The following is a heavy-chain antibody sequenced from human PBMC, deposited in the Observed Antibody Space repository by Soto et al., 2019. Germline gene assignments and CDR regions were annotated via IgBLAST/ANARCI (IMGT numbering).Heavy chain of an antibody. CDR2: SSASGRSR. CDR1: GIEFSNYA. V-gene: IGHV3-23*01. D-gene: IGHD3-22*01. J-gene: IGHJ4*02. CDR3: ATTAGINMIVVEDTIDY. Sequence: EVQLLESGGGLVQPGGSLRLSCVASGIEFSNYAMSWVRQAPGKGLEWVSISSASGRSRYHADSVKGRFTISRDNSKNTLYLHMTNLRAEDTAVYYCATTAGINMIVVEDTIDYWGQGTLVTVSS.